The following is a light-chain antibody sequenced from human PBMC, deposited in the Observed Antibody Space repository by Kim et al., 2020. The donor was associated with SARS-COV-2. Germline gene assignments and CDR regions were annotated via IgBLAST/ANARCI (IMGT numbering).Light chain of an antibody. Sequence: QSVVTQPASVSGSPGQSITISCTGTNSDVGGYDSVSWYQQYPGKAPQLMIYDVTKQPSGVSNRFSGSKSGNTASLTISGPQAEDEADYYCNSYTSGRTRVFGGGTQVTVL. V-gene: IGLV2-14*03. J-gene: IGLJ3*02. CDR3: NSYTSGRTRV. CDR1: NSDVGGYDS. CDR2: DVT.